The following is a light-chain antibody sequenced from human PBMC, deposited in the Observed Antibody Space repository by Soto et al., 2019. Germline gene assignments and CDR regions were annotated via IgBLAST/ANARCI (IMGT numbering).Light chain of an antibody. CDR2: AAS. J-gene: IGKJ2*01. V-gene: IGKV3-15*01. CDR1: QSVSSN. CDR3: QQYNNWPPMYT. Sequence: EIVMTQSPATLSVSPGERATLSCRASQSVSSNLAWYQQKPGQAPGLLIYAASTRATGIPARFSGSGSGTEFTLTISSLQSEDFAVYYCQQYNNWPPMYTFGQGTKLEIK.